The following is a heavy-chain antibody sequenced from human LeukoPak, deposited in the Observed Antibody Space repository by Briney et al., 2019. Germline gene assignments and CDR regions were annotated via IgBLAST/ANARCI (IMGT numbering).Heavy chain of an antibody. V-gene: IGHV3-21*01. D-gene: IGHD3-9*01. J-gene: IGHJ4*02. CDR1: GFTFSSYS. CDR2: ISSSSSYI. Sequence: GGSLRLSCAASGFTFSSYSMKWVRHARGKGLVWVSSISSSSSYISYAHSVKGRFTISSDNPKTSLYLQMNSLKAEDTAVYYCAVLEYYDILTGYQNFDYWGQGTLVTVSS. CDR3: AVLEYYDILTGYQNFDY.